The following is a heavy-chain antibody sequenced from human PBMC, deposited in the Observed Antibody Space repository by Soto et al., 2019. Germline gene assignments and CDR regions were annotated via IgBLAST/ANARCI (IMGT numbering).Heavy chain of an antibody. V-gene: IGHV4-4*07. CDR3: ARGRDGYNQGWFDP. CDR1: GGSISSYY. CDR2: IYTSGST. J-gene: IGHJ5*02. Sequence: SETLSLTCTVSGGSISSYYWSCIRQPAGKGLEWIGRIYTSGSTNYNPSLKSRVTMSVDTSKNQFSLKLSSVTAADTAVYYCARGRDGYNQGWFDPWGQGTLVTF. D-gene: IGHD5-12*01.